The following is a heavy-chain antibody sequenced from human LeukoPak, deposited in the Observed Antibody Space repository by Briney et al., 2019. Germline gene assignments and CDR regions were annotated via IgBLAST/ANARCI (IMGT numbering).Heavy chain of an antibody. CDR3: ARGNYYGMDV. CDR1: GFTFSNYW. CDR2: INSDGSIT. Sequence: SGGSLRLSCAASGFTFSNYWMHWVRQAPGKGLVWVSRINSDGSITSYADPVKGRFTISRDNAKNTLYLQMNSLRAEDTAVYYCARGNYYGMDVWGQGTTVTVSS. J-gene: IGHJ6*02. V-gene: IGHV3-74*01.